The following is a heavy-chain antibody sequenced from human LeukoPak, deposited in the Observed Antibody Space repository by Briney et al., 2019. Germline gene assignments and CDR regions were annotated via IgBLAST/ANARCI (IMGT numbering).Heavy chain of an antibody. CDR3: ARDSAGPQKGGFDY. V-gene: IGHV3-21*01. CDR1: GFTFISYS. CDR2: ISSRSTYI. J-gene: IGHJ4*02. Sequence: PGGSLRLSCAASGFTFISYSMTWVRQAPGKGLEWVSSISSRSTYIYYADSLKSRFTTSRDYAKNLLYLQMNSLRAEDTAVYYCARDSAGPQKGGFDYWGQGTLVTVSS. D-gene: IGHD3-10*01.